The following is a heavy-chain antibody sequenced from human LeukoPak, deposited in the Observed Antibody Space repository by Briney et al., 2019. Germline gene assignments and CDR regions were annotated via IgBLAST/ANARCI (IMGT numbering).Heavy chain of an antibody. J-gene: IGHJ3*02. Sequence: TLSLTCTVSGGSLSNYYWNWIRQPPGKALEWLARIDWDDDKYYSISQKTRLTISKDTSKNQVVLTMTNMDPVDTATYYCVRLVDYNDAFDIWGQGTMVTVSS. D-gene: IGHD4-11*01. V-gene: IGHV2-70*11. CDR2: IDWDDDK. CDR3: VRLVDYNDAFDI. CDR1: GGSLSNYYW.